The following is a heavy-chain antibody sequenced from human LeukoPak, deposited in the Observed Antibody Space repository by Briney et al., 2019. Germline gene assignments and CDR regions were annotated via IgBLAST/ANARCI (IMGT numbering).Heavy chain of an antibody. CDR1: GYSFTSYW. J-gene: IGHJ4*02. V-gene: IGHV5-51*01. D-gene: IGHD2-15*01. CDR3: ARDVYCSGGSCYSTMDY. Sequence: GESLKISCQTSGYSFTSYWIGWVRHMPGKGLGWIGVIYPGDSDTRYSPSFQGQVTISVDKSISTAYPQWSSLKASDTAMYYCARDVYCSGGSCYSTMDYWGQGTLVTVSS. CDR2: IYPGDSDT.